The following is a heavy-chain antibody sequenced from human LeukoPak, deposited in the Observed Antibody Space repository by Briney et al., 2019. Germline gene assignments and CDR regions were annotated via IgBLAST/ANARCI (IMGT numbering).Heavy chain of an antibody. CDR3: ARGGLGTGYYHWYFDL. CDR2: IYYSGST. Sequence: PSETLSLTCTVSGGSISSYYWSWIRQPPGKGLEWIGYIYYSGSTNYNPSLKSRVTISVDTSKNQFSLKLSSVTAADPAVYYCARGGLGTGYYHWYFDLWGRGTLVTVSS. V-gene: IGHV4-59*01. CDR1: GGSISSYY. D-gene: IGHD3-9*01. J-gene: IGHJ2*01.